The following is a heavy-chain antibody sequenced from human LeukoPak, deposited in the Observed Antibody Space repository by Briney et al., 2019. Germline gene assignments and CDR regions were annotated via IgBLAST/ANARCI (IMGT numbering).Heavy chain of an antibody. CDR3: ARGPGSSGGAYVGDY. CDR1: GFTFSNHW. Sequence: GGSLRLSCVASGFTFSNHWMHWVRQVPGKGPVWVSRSDGGGSSTSYADSVEGRFSISRDNAKSTLYLQMNSLRAEDTAVYYCARGPGSSGGAYVGDYWGHGTLVTVSS. CDR2: SDGGGSST. V-gene: IGHV3-74*01. J-gene: IGHJ4*01. D-gene: IGHD3-22*01.